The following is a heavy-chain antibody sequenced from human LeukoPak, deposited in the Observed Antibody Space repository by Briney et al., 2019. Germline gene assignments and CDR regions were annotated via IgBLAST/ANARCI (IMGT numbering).Heavy chain of an antibody. Sequence: SETLSLTCTVSGGSISSYYWSWLRQPPGKGLEWIGYIYYSGSTNYNPSLKSRVTISVDTSKNQFSLKLSSVTAADTAVYYCATYDNSRYGMDVWGQGTTVTVSS. CDR2: IYYSGST. D-gene: IGHD5-12*01. V-gene: IGHV4-59*01. CDR3: ATYDNSRYGMDV. J-gene: IGHJ6*02. CDR1: GGSISSYY.